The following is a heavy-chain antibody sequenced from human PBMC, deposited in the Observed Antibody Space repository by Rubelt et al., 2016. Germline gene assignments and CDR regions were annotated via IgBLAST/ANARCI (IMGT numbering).Heavy chain of an antibody. CDR1: GGSFRNYY. V-gene: IGHV4-34*01. CDR2: INHSGST. Sequence: QVQLQQWGAGLLKPSETLSLTCAVYGGSFRNYYWTWIRQPPGTGLEWIAEINHSGSTNYNPSLNNRVTIPVETSKNQFSQHRTSVTEAGPAVYYWARIRAVGVGIRPTCGMDVWGQGNTVSVSS. CDR3: ARIRAVGVGIRPTCGMDV. D-gene: IGHD3-3*01. J-gene: IGHJ6*02.